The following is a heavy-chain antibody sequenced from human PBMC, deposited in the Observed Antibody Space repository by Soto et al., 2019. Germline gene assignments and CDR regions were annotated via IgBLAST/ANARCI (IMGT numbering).Heavy chain of an antibody. D-gene: IGHD6-19*01. J-gene: IGHJ4*02. V-gene: IGHV3-53*01. Sequence: XGSLRLSVSASGFTVSSNELSSVRQAPGKGLEWVSVIYSGGSTYYADSVKGRFTISRDNSKNTLYLQMNSLRAEDTAVYYCARAGGSSGWYRGYYFEYWGQGTMVTV. CDR3: ARAGGSSGWYRGYYFEY. CDR1: GFTVSSNE. CDR2: IYSGGST.